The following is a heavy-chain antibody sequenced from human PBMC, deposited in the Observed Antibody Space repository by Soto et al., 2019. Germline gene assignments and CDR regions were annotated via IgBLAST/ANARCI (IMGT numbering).Heavy chain of an antibody. D-gene: IGHD6-19*01. Sequence: QITLEESGPTLVKPTQTLTLTCTFSGFSLNERAVGVGWIRQPPGKALEWLAFTSRDDDNHYSPSLKSRLTTIKDTSKNQVVLTMTNTDPADTATYYCAHGSGWLFDYCGQGTQVTVSS. CDR2: TSRDDDN. J-gene: IGHJ4*02. CDR1: GFSLNERAVG. CDR3: AHGSGWLFDY. V-gene: IGHV2-5*02.